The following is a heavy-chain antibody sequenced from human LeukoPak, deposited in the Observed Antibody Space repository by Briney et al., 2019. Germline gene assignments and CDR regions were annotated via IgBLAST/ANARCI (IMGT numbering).Heavy chain of an antibody. CDR3: ARDLYYYDSSGYPNPLDY. CDR2: ISSSSSYI. CDR1: GFTFSSYS. D-gene: IGHD3-22*01. J-gene: IGHJ4*02. Sequence: KPGXSLRLSCAASGFTFSSYSMNWVRQAPGKGLEWVSSISSSSSYIYYADSVKGRFTISRDNAKNSLYLQMNSLRAEDTAVYYCARDLYYYDSSGYPNPLDYWGQGTLVTVSS. V-gene: IGHV3-21*01.